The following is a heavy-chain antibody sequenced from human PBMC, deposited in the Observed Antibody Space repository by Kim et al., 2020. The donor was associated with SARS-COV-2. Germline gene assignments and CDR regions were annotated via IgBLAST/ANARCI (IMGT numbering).Heavy chain of an antibody. D-gene: IGHD1-1*01. V-gene: IGHV4-34*01. J-gene: IGHJ4*02. CDR2: INHSGRT. CDR1: GGSFSGYY. Sequence: SETLSLTCAVYGGSFSGYYWSWIRQPPGKGLEWIGEINHSGRTNYNPSLKSRVTISVDMSKNQFSLKLSSVTAADTAVYFCARGGGVYTYWGQGTLVTVSS. CDR3: ARGGGVYTY.